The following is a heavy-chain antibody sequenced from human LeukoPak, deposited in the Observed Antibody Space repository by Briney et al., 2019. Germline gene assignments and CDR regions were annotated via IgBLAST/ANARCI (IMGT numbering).Heavy chain of an antibody. CDR3: ARERRAWGEDF. Sequence: ASVKVSCKASGYSFTSHYMHWVRQAPGQGLEWVGLINPNGGSTGYAQRFQGRVTVTTDTSTSTVYMELNSLGSEDTAVYYCARERRAWGEDFWGQGTLVTVSS. D-gene: IGHD3-16*01. CDR2: INPNGGST. CDR1: GYSFTSHY. J-gene: IGHJ4*02. V-gene: IGHV1-46*01.